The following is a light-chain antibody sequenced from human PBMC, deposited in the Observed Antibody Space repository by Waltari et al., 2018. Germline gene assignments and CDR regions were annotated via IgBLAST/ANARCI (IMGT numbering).Light chain of an antibody. CDR3: QTGGHVIWV. Sequence: QLLLTQSPSPSASLRASVKLTCTLRSGHSSNVIPWHQQQPENGPRYLMKVNSDGSQSKGDKIPVRFSGSSSGAEHYLTISSLQSEDEADYYCQTGGHVIWVFGGGTKLTVL. CDR2: VNSDGSQ. V-gene: IGLV4-69*01. CDR1: SGHSSNV. J-gene: IGLJ3*02.